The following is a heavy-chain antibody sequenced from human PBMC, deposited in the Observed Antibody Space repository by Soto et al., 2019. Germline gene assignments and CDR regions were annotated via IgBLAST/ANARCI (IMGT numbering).Heavy chain of an antibody. CDR3: ARDRSRREVVPAAVYQVAAAAKAPLYGMDV. D-gene: IGHD2-2*01. Sequence: ASVKVSCPTSGYIFTSYGISWVRPAPGQGLEWMGWINPNSGGINYAQEIQGGVTVNRATSSTTADMQVSRRRSDDSAVYDSARDRSRREVVPAAVYQVAAAAKAPLYGMDVWCEGTTVTVSS. CDR2: INPNSGGI. V-gene: IGHV1-2*02. CDR1: GYIFTSYG. J-gene: IGHJ6*02.